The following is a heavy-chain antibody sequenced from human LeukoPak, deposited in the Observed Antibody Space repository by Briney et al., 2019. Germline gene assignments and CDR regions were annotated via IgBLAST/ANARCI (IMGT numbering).Heavy chain of an antibody. CDR3: ARGVYDFWSGSTSYNWFDP. V-gene: IGHV1-69*05. CDR1: GGTFSSYA. Sequence: GASVKVSCKASGGTFSSYAISWVRQAPGQGLEWMGGIIPIFGTANYAQKFQSRVTITTDESTSTAYMELSSLRSEDTAVYYCARGVYDFWSGSTSYNWFDPWGQGTLVTVSS. J-gene: IGHJ5*02. CDR2: IIPIFGTA. D-gene: IGHD3-3*01.